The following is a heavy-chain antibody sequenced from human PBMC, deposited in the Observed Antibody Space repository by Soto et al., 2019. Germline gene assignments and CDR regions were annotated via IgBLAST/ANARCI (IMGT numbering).Heavy chain of an antibody. CDR1: VGTFSSYA. CDR2: IIPIFGTA. Sequence: QVQLVQSGAEVKKPGSSVKVSCKASVGTFSSYAISWVRQAPGQGLEWMGGIIPIFGTANYAKKFQGRVTITADESTSTADMELSSLRSEDTAVYYCARRGLGYCSGGSCYSLDYWGQGTLVTVSS. D-gene: IGHD2-15*01. J-gene: IGHJ4*02. CDR3: ARRGLGYCSGGSCYSLDY. V-gene: IGHV1-69*01.